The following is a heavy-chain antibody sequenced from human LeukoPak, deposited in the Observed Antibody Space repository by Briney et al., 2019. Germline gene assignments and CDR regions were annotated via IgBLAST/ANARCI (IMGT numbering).Heavy chain of an antibody. D-gene: IGHD2/OR15-2a*01. CDR2: IYYSGST. J-gene: IGHJ5*02. CDR3: ARRGNSRNYGGNNWFDP. V-gene: IGHV4-59*08. Sequence: SETLSLTCTVSGGSISSYYWSWIQQPPGKGLEWIGYIYYSGSTNYNPSLKSRVTISVDTSKNQFSLKLSSVTAADTAVYYCARRGNSRNYGGNNWFDPWGQGTLVTVSS. CDR1: GGSISSYY.